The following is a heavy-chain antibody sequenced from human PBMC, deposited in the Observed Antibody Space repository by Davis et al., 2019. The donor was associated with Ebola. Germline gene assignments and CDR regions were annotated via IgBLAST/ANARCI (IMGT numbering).Heavy chain of an antibody. D-gene: IGHD2-8*01. V-gene: IGHV4-59*11. Sequence: ETLSLTCTVSGSVMYSHYWSWVRRPPGKGLEWIGYIYYDGATNYNPSLKSRVSISVDTSKSQFSLNLTSVTAADTAVYYCATNGTSRGFDIWCQGTIVTVSS. CDR3: ATNGTSRGFDI. CDR1: GSVMYSHY. J-gene: IGHJ3*02. CDR2: IYYDGAT.